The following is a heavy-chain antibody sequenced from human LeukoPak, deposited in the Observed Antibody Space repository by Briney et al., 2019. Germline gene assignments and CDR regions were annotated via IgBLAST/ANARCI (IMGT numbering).Heavy chain of an antibody. CDR1: GYSFTSYY. D-gene: IGHD7-27*01. CDR2: INPSGGST. J-gene: IGHJ3*02. CDR3: ARALLGHDAFDI. Sequence: ASVKVSCKASGYSFTSYYMHWVRQAPGQGLEGIGIINPSGGSTSYAQKFQGRVTMTRDTSISTAYMELSRLRSDDTAVYYCARALLGHDAFDIWGQGTMVTVSS. V-gene: IGHV1-46*01.